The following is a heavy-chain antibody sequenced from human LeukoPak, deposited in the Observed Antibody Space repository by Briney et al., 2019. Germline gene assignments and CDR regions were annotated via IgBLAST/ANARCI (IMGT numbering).Heavy chain of an antibody. Sequence: ASVKVSCKVSGYTLTELSMHWVRQAPGKGLEWMGGFDPEDGETIYAQKFQGRVTMTEDTSTDTAYMELSSLRSEDTAVYYCATPSVRGYYDSSGYYPYYFDYWGQGTLVTVSS. CDR2: FDPEDGET. CDR3: ATPSVRGYYDSSGYYPYYFDY. V-gene: IGHV1-24*01. J-gene: IGHJ4*02. D-gene: IGHD3-22*01. CDR1: GYTLTELS.